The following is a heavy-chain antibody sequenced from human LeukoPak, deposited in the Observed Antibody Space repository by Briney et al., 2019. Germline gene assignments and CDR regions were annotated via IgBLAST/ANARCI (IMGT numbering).Heavy chain of an antibody. CDR3: AREPFLAAAGNDY. V-gene: IGHV3-21*01. J-gene: IGHJ4*02. CDR1: GFTFSSYS. CDR2: ISSSSSYI. Sequence: IPGGSLRLSCAASGFTFSSYSMNWVRQAPGMGLEWVSSISSSSSYIYYADSVKGRFTISRDNAKNSLYLQMNSLRAEDTAVYYCAREPFLAAAGNDYWGQGTLVTVSS. D-gene: IGHD6-13*01.